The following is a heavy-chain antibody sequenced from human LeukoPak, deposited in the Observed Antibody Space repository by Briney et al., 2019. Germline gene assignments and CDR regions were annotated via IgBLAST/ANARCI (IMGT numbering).Heavy chain of an antibody. V-gene: IGHV1-8*01. Sequence: GASVKVSCKASRYSFTSYDLSWVRQATGQGLEWMGWMNPNSGNTGYAQKFQGRVTMTRDTSISTAYMELTSLTSEDTAIYYCARGLAVAGAGYWGQGTLVTVSS. CDR2: MNPNSGNT. D-gene: IGHD6-19*01. CDR3: ARGLAVAGAGY. CDR1: RYSFTSYD. J-gene: IGHJ4*02.